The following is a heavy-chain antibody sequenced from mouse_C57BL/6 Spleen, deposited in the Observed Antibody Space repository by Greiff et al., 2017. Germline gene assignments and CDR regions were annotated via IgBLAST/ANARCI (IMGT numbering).Heavy chain of an antibody. V-gene: IGHV1-80*01. Sequence: QVQLQQPGAELVKPGASVKISCKASGYAFSSYWMHWVKQRPGQGLAWIGQLYPGDGDPNYNGTFKGKATLTADKSSSTAYMQLSSLTSEDSAVYFCARYYGSSYWYFDVWGTGTTVTVSA. CDR2: LYPGDGDP. CDR1: GYAFSSYW. J-gene: IGHJ1*03. D-gene: IGHD1-1*01. CDR3: ARYYGSSYWYFDV.